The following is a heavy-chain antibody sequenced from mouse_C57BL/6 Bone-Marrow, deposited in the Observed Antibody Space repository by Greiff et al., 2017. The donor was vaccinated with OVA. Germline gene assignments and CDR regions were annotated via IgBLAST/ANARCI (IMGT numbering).Heavy chain of an antibody. D-gene: IGHD1-1*01. CDR2: IYPGGGYT. CDR1: GYTFTNYW. J-gene: IGHJ1*03. CDR3: ARYPYGSNWYFDV. V-gene: IGHV1-63*01. Sequence: QVQLQQSGAELVRPGTSVKMSCKASGYTFTNYWIGWAKQRPGHGLEWIGDIYPGGGYTNYNEKFKGKAKLTADKSSSTAYMQISSLTSEDSAIYYCARYPYGSNWYFDVWGTGTTVTVSS.